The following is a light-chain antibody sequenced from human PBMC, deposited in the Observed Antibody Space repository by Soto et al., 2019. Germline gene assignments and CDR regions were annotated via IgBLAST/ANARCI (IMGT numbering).Light chain of an antibody. Sequence: EIVLAQSPGTLSLSPGQRATLSCRASQSVSRDYVAWYQHKPGQAPRLLIYAASSRPSGIPDRFGGSGSGTDFTLTISRLEPEDFALYYCQQYGSSPLTVGGGTKVEIK. CDR2: AAS. J-gene: IGKJ4*01. CDR1: QSVSRDY. CDR3: QQYGSSPLT. V-gene: IGKV3-20*01.